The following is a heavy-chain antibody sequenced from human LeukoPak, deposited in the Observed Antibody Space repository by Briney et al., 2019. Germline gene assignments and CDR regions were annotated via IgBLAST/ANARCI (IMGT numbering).Heavy chain of an antibody. D-gene: IGHD6-19*01. Sequence: PSETLSLTCTVSGDSITGYYWSWIRQPPGKGLEWIAYISYTGSTNYNPSLRGRVTISLDTSANQFSLKFSSVTTTDTAVYYCVRDPSSSGWFAYWAQGTLVTVSS. V-gene: IGHV4-59*01. CDR3: VRDPSSSGWFAY. CDR1: GDSITGYY. J-gene: IGHJ4*02. CDR2: ISYTGST.